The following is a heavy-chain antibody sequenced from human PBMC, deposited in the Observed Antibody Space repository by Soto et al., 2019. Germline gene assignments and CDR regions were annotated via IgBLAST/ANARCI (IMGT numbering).Heavy chain of an antibody. V-gene: IGHV4-30-4*01. D-gene: IGHD1-26*01. CDR2: IFHSGSA. CDR1: GVSISSGGYY. J-gene: IGHJ4*02. CDR3: ARVWEGGTYRADC. Sequence: QVQLLESGPGLVKPSQTLSLTCTVSGVSISSGGYYWSWVRQPPGKGLEWIAFIFHSGSAYYNPSHKSRATISIDASKNQFSLNMMSVTAADTAVYFCARVWEGGTYRADCWGPGTLVTVSS.